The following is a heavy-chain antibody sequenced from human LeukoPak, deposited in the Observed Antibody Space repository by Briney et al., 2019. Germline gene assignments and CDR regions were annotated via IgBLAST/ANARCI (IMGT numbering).Heavy chain of an antibody. CDR1: GGTFSSYA. CDR2: IIPIFGTA. J-gene: IGHJ4*02. V-gene: IGHV1-69*13. D-gene: IGHD3-10*01. Sequence: SVKVSCKASGGTFSSYAISWVRQAPGQGLEWMGGIIPIFGTANYAQKFQGRVTITADESTSTAYMELSSLRSEDTAVYYCARGLVRGVIIPFDYWGQGTLVTVSS. CDR3: ARGLVRGVIIPFDY.